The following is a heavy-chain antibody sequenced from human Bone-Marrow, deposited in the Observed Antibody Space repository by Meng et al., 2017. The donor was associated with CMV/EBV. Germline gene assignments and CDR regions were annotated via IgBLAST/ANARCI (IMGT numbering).Heavy chain of an antibody. CDR3: ARGVVVVAATRAPTFDY. CDR1: GFTFSSYA. D-gene: IGHD2-15*01. V-gene: IGHV3-30-3*01. Sequence: QVQLVESXXGGVQLGXSLGPPCXAAGFTFSSYAMHCVRQAPGKGLEWVAVITYDGSNKYYADSVKGRFTISRDNSKNTLYLQMNSLRAEDTAVYYCARGVVVVAATRAPTFDYWGQGTLVTVSS. J-gene: IGHJ4*02. CDR2: ITYDGSNK.